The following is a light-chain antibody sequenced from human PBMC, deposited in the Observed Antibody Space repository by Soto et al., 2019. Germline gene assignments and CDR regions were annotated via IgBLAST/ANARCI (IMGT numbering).Light chain of an antibody. CDR2: NAS. CDR3: QQYGSSPALT. V-gene: IGKV3-11*01. CDR1: QSVSTF. Sequence: ESVLTQSPATLSLSPGERAILSCRASQSVSTFLAWFQQKPGQPPRLLIYNASNRATGIPARFSGSGSGTDFTLTISRLEPEDFAVYYCQQYGSSPALTFGGGTKVDI. J-gene: IGKJ4*01.